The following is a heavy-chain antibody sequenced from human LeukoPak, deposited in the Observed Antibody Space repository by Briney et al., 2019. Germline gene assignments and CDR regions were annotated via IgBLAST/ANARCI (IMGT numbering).Heavy chain of an antibody. V-gene: IGHV3-21*06. CDR3: ATETNGRHYDY. D-gene: IGHD1-14*01. CDR2: IGPTGSDR. J-gene: IGHJ4*02. CDR1: GLTFSTSG. Sequence: GGSLRLSCTASGLTFSTSGFNWVRQAPGNGLEWVASIGPTGSDRYHADSIKGRFTISRDNANNFLYLQMNSLRAEDTAVYYCATETNGRHYDYWGQGTLLTVSS.